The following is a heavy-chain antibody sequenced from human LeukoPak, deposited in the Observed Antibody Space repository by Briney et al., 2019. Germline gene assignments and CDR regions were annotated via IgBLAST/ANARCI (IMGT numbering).Heavy chain of an antibody. D-gene: IGHD3-16*01. V-gene: IGHV3-30-3*01. CDR2: ISYDGSNK. CDR3: ARETDVSHLDY. CDR1: GFTFSSYA. J-gene: IGHJ4*02. Sequence: GGSLRLSCAASGFTFSSYAMHWVRQAPGKGLEWVAVISYDGSNKYYADSVKGRFTISRDNSKNTLHLQMNSLRAEDTAVYYCARETDVSHLDYWGQGTLVTVSS.